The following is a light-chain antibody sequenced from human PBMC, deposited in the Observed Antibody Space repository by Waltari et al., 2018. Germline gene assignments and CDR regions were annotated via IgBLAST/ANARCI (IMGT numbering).Light chain of an antibody. J-gene: IGLJ3*02. Sequence: YDLTQPSSVSVSPGQTARITCSGAILAKKYGRWFQQKPGQAPVQVIYKDNERPSGIPERFSGSSSGTTVTLTISGAHVDDEADYYCYSAADNAVGVFGGGTKLTV. V-gene: IGLV3-27*01. CDR2: KDN. CDR1: ILAKKY. CDR3: YSAADNAVGV.